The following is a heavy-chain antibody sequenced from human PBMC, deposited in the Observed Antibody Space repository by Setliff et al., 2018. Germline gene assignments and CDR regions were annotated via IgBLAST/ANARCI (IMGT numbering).Heavy chain of an antibody. CDR3: ARDRTAYSYGLGV. V-gene: IGHV4-59*01. CDR1: GGSISPYF. J-gene: IGHJ6*02. D-gene: IGHD5-18*01. Sequence: PSETLSLTCTVSGGSISPYFWSWIRQPPGKGLEWIGYIYHNGNTNFNPSLKTRVSMSVDTSKNQIALNLKSVTAADTAVYYCARDRTAYSYGLGVWGQGTTVTVSS. CDR2: IYHNGNT.